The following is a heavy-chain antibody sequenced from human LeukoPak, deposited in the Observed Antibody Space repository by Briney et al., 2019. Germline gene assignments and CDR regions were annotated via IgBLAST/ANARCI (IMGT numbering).Heavy chain of an antibody. D-gene: IGHD7-27*01. CDR3: ARGTGANGDAFDI. J-gene: IGHJ3*02. Sequence: SVKVSCKASGGTFSSYAISWVRQAPGQALEWMGGIIPIFGTANYAQKFQGRVTITADKSTSTAYMELSSLRSEDTAVYYCARGTGANGDAFDIWGQGTMVTVSS. CDR1: GGTFSSYA. CDR2: IIPIFGTA. V-gene: IGHV1-69*06.